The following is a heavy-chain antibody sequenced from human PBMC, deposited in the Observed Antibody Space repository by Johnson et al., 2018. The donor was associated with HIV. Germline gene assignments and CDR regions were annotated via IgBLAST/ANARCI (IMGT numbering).Heavy chain of an antibody. Sequence: QVQLVESGGGVVQSGGSLRLSCAASGFTFSNYGMHWIRQAPGEGLEWISYISSGGGSILYADSVKDRFTISRDNAQNSLFLQMNSLRAEDTALYYCAKGIRERKGAGAFDIWGQGTMVTVSS. CDR3: AKGIRERKGAGAFDI. CDR2: ISSGGGSI. D-gene: IGHD3-16*01. V-gene: IGHV3-11*01. CDR1: GFTFSNYG. J-gene: IGHJ3*02.